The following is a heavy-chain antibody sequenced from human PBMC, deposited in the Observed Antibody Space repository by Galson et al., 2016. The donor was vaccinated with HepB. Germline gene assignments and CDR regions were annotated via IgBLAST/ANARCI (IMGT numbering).Heavy chain of an antibody. CDR2: ISAYNGYT. CDR3: ARERFFYSSGNYHPFDY. Sequence: SVKVSRKASGYPFSSYGISWVRQAPGQGLEWLGWISAYNGYTNYAQILQGRVTMTTDTSTSTAYMELRSLRSDDTAVYYCARERFFYSSGNYHPFDYWGQGTLVTVSS. CDR1: GYPFSSYG. J-gene: IGHJ4*02. D-gene: IGHD3-16*02. V-gene: IGHV1-18*01.